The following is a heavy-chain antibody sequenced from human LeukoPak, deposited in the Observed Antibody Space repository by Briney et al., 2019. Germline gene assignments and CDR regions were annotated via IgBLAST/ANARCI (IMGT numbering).Heavy chain of an antibody. CDR3: ARSAAMVTGRCYY. Sequence: GGSLRLSCAASGFTFSSYWMSWVRQAPGKGLEWVANIKQDGSEKYYVDSVKGRFTISRDNAKNSLYLQMNSLRAEDTAVYYCARSAAMVTGRCYYWGQGTLVTVSS. CDR1: GFTFSSYW. CDR2: IKQDGSEK. J-gene: IGHJ4*02. V-gene: IGHV3-7*01. D-gene: IGHD5-18*01.